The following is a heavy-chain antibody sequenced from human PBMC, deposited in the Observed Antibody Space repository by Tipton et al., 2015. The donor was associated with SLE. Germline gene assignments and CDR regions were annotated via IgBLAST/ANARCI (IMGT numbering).Heavy chain of an antibody. Sequence: TLSLTCAVSGGSITGGGNFWSWIRQPAGKGLEWIGRIYTSGSNYNPSLNSRVTISVDTSKNQFSLKLNSVTAADTAVYYCARRHYSGPFDSWGQGTLVTVSS. J-gene: IGHJ4*02. D-gene: IGHD5-12*01. CDR2: IYTSGS. V-gene: IGHV4-61*02. CDR3: ARRHYSGPFDS. CDR1: GGSITGGGNF.